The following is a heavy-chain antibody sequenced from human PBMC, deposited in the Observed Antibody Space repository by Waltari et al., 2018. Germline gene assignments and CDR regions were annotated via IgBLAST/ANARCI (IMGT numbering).Heavy chain of an antibody. CDR3: AKRTQLNGMDV. V-gene: IGHV4-39*01. CDR2: IYYTGGT. J-gene: IGHJ6*02. CDR1: GGSISSSRYY. Sequence: QLQLQESGPGLVKPSETLSLTCTVSGGSISSSRYYWGWIRQPPGQGLEWIGTIYYTGGTDYNPSLKSRVSISIDTSKNQFSLKLNSVTATDTGVYYCAKRTQLNGMDVWGQGTTVTVSS. D-gene: IGHD1-1*01.